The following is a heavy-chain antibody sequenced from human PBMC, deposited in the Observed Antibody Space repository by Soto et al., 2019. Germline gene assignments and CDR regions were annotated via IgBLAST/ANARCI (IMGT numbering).Heavy chain of an antibody. CDR2: IYDSGRT. Sequence: PSETLSLTCTVSGGSIRDYFWTWIRQPPGKGLEWIGYIYDSGRTKYNPTIKSRVSISVDTSKNRFSLQLRSVTAADTAVYYCARVGGDDFGDSGGFDFWGQGTLVTVSS. V-gene: IGHV4-59*01. D-gene: IGHD4-17*01. J-gene: IGHJ4*02. CDR1: GGSIRDYF. CDR3: ARVGGDDFGDSGGFDF.